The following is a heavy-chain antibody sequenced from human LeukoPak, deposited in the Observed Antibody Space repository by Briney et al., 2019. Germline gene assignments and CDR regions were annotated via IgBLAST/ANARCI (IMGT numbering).Heavy chain of an antibody. CDR2: IYYTGST. J-gene: IGHJ4*02. CDR3: ASGGAYYFDY. CDR1: GGSISSSSYY. Sequence: PSETLSLTCTVSGGSISSSSYYWGWIRQPPGKGLEWIGSIYYTGSTYYNPSLKSRVTISVDTSKNHFSLKLSSVTAADTAVYYCASGGAYYFDYWGQGTLVTVSS. D-gene: IGHD3-10*01. V-gene: IGHV4-39*01.